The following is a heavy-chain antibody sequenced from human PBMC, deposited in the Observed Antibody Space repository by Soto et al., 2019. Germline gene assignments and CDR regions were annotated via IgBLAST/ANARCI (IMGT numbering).Heavy chain of an antibody. J-gene: IGHJ4*02. Sequence: QVQLVESGGGVVQPGRSLRLSCAASGFTFSSYGMHWVRQAPGKGLEWVAVIWYDGSNKYYADSVKGRFTISRDNSKNTLYLQMNSLRAEDTAVYYCARGGSYRSGWNVDYWGQGTLVTVSS. CDR2: IWYDGSNK. V-gene: IGHV3-33*01. D-gene: IGHD6-19*01. CDR3: ARGGSYRSGWNVDY. CDR1: GFTFSSYG.